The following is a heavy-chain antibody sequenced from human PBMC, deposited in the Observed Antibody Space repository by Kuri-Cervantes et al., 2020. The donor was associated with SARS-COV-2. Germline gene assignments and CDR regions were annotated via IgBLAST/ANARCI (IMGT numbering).Heavy chain of an antibody. CDR2: IYSGGST. Sequence: GESLKISCAASGFTVSSNYMSWVRQAPGKGLEWVSVIYSGGSTYYADSVKGRFTISRDNSKNTLYLQMNSLRAEDTAVYYCADDYGDYRTPFDYWGQGTLVTVSS. D-gene: IGHD4-17*01. V-gene: IGHV3-66*02. CDR3: ADDYGDYRTPFDY. J-gene: IGHJ4*02. CDR1: GFTVSSNY.